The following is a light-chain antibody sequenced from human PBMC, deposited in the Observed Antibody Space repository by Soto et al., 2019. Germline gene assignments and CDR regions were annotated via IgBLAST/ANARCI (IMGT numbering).Light chain of an antibody. CDR2: NND. Sequence: QSVLTQPHSASGTPGQRVTISCSGSTSNIGHNPVRWYQQLPGTAPKLLIYNNDQRPSGVPARFSGSKSGTSASLAISGLQSEDEADYYCAAWHDTLSGHVFGTGTKVTVL. V-gene: IGLV1-44*01. CDR3: AAWHDTLSGHV. J-gene: IGLJ1*01. CDR1: TSNIGHNP.